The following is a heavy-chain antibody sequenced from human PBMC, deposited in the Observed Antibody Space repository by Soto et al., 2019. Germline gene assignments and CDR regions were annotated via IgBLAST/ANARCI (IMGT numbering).Heavy chain of an antibody. CDR2: INPSGGST. V-gene: IGHV1-46*01. CDR3: ARDLADCSGGSCYSLWFDP. D-gene: IGHD2-15*01. CDR1: GYTFTSYY. Sequence: QVQLVQSGAEVKKPGASVKVSCKASGYTFTSYYMHWVRQAPGQGLEWMGIINPSGGSTSYAQKFQGRVTMTRVTSTSTVYMELSSLRSEDTAVYYCARDLADCSGGSCYSLWFDPWGQGPLVTVSA. J-gene: IGHJ5*02.